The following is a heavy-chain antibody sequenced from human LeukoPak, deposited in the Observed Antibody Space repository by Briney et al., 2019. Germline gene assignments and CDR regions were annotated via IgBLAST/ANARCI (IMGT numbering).Heavy chain of an antibody. CDR3: ARGVAGPYYYYYMDV. Sequence: GASVKVSCKASVYTFTSYYMHWVRQAPGQGLEWMGIINPSGGSTSYAQKFQGRVTMTRDTSISTAYMELSRLTSDDTAVYYCARGVAGPYYYYYMDVWGRGTTVTVSS. D-gene: IGHD6-19*01. CDR2: INPSGGST. J-gene: IGHJ6*03. V-gene: IGHV1-46*01. CDR1: VYTFTSYY.